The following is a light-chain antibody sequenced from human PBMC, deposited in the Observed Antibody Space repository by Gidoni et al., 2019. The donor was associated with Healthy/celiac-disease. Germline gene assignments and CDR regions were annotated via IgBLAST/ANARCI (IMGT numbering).Light chain of an antibody. J-gene: IGKJ4*01. V-gene: IGKV1-9*01. CDR1: QGISSY. Sequence: DIQFTQSPSFLSASVGDRVTIPCRASQGISSYLAWYQPKPGKAPTLLIYAASTLQSGVPSRFSGSGSGREFTLTISSLQPEDFATYYCQQLNSYPLTFGGGTKVEIK. CDR3: QQLNSYPLT. CDR2: AAS.